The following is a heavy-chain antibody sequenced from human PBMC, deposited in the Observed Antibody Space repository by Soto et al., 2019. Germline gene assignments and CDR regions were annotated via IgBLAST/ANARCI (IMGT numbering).Heavy chain of an antibody. CDR1: GYTFTSYG. CDR2: ISAYNGNT. J-gene: IGHJ5*02. D-gene: IGHD2-2*02. Sequence: GASVKVSCKSSGYTFTSYGISWVRQAPGQGLEWMGWISAYNGNTNYAQKLQGRVTMTTDTSTSTAYMELRSLRADDTAVYYCARVRAEIGYCSNTSCYTGWFDPWGQGALVTVSS. CDR3: ARVRAEIGYCSNTSCYTGWFDP. V-gene: IGHV1-18*04.